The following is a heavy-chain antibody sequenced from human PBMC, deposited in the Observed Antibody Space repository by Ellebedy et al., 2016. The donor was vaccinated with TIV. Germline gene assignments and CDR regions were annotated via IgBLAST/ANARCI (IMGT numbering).Heavy chain of an antibody. CDR3: ARGGYSYGLAGSHDAFDF. D-gene: IGHD5-18*01. V-gene: IGHV4-59*01. CDR2: IYYSGST. CDR1: GGSISSYY. Sequence: MPGGSLRLSCTVSGGSISSYYWSWIRQPPGKGLEWIGYIYYSGSTYYNPSLKSRVAISVDTSKNQFSLKVNSVTAADTAVYYCARGGYSYGLAGSHDAFDFWGQGTMVTVSS. J-gene: IGHJ3*01.